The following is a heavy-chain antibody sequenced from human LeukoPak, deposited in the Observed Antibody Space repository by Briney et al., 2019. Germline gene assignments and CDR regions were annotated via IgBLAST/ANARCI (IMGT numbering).Heavy chain of an antibody. CDR1: GGTFSSYA. CDR3: ARGCCSGGSCYTIDY. V-gene: IGHV1-69*13. D-gene: IGHD2-15*01. CDR2: IIPIFGTA. Sequence: SVKVSCKASGGTFSSYAISWVRQAPGQGLEWMGGIIPIFGTANYAQKFQGRVTITADESTSTAYMELSSLRSEDTAVYYCARGCCSGGSCYTIDYWGQGTLVTVSS. J-gene: IGHJ4*02.